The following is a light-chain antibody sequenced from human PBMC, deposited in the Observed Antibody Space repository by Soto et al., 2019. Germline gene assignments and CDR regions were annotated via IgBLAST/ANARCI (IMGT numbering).Light chain of an antibody. CDR3: SSYTSSITLV. Sequence: HSALSQPASVACFSGPSVTISCTGISTAVGGYTYVSWNQQHRGKAPKLMIYEVSNRPSGISNRFSGSKSGNTASLTISGLQAEDEAHYYCSSYTSSITLVFGTGTKVTVL. CDR1: STAVGGYTY. V-gene: IGLV2-14*01. J-gene: IGLJ1*01. CDR2: EVS.